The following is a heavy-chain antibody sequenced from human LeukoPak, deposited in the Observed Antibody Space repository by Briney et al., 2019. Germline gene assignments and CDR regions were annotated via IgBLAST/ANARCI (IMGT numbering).Heavy chain of an antibody. CDR3: ARESALGAFDI. J-gene: IGHJ3*02. CDR2: IKQDGSEK. CDR1: GFTFSSYE. V-gene: IGHV3-7*01. Sequence: PGGSLRLSCAASGFTFSSYEMNWVRQAPGKGLEWVANIKQDGSEKYYVDSVKGRFTISRDNAKNSLYLQMNSLRAEDTAVYYCARESALGAFDIWGQGTMVTVSS.